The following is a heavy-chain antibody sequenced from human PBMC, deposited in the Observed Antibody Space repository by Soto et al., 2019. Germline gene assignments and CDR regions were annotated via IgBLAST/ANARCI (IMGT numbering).Heavy chain of an antibody. D-gene: IGHD5-12*01. CDR1: GGSFSGYY. CDR3: ERETRGWLQRPVDE. V-gene: IGHV4-34*01. CDR2: INNSGST. J-gene: IGHJ4*02. Sequence: KASETLSITCAVYGGSFSGYYWSWLRQPPGKGKEWNGEINNSGSTNYNPSLKSRFTISVDTSKNQFSLKLSSVTAADTAVYYCERETRGWLQRPVDEWGQGTLVTVSS.